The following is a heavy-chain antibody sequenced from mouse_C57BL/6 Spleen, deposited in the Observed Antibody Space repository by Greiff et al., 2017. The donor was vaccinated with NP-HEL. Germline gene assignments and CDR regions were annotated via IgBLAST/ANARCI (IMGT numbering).Heavy chain of an antibody. CDR2: ISDGGSYT. CDR1: GFTFSSYA. CDR3: ARDGGLRGGYFDV. J-gene: IGHJ1*03. V-gene: IGHV5-4*01. Sequence: EVKLEESGGGLVKPGGSLKLSCAASGFTFSSYAMSWVRQTPEKRLEWVATISDGGSYTYYPDNVKGRFTISRDNAKNNLYLQMSHLKSEDTAMYYCARDGGLRGGYFDVWGTGTTVTVSS. D-gene: IGHD2-2*01.